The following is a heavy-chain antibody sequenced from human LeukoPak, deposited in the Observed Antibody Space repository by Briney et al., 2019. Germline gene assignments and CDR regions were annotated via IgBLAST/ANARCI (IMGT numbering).Heavy chain of an antibody. D-gene: IGHD1-26*01. CDR2: ISSSSSYI. V-gene: IGHV3-21*01. J-gene: IGHJ4*02. Sequence: PGGSLRLSCAASGFTFSSYSMNWVRQAPGKGLEWVSSISSSSSYIYYADSVKGRFTISRDNAKNSLYLQMNSLRAEDTAVYYCASRVGATFISNYWGQGTLVTVSS. CDR3: ASRVGATFISNY. CDR1: GFTFSSYS.